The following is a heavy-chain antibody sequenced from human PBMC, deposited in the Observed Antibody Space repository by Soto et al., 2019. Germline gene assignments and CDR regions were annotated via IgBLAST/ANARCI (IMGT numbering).Heavy chain of an antibody. CDR3: ARGQEYQLELDY. Sequence: SETLSLTCTVSGGSISSYYWSWIRQPPGKGLEWIGYIYNSGTTNYNPSLKSRVTISVDTAKNQFSLKLTSVTAADTAVYYCARGQEYQLELDYWGQGTMVTVSS. CDR2: IYNSGTT. CDR1: GGSISSYY. D-gene: IGHD2-2*01. V-gene: IGHV4-59*01. J-gene: IGHJ4*02.